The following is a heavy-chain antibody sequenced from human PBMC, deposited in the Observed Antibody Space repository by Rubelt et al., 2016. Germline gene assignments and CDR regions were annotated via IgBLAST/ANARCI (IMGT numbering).Heavy chain of an antibody. Sequence: QVQLQESGPGLVKPSETLSLTCTVSGGSISSGGYYWSWIRQPPGKGLEWIGEINHSGSTNYNPSPWCRFPSSMDTSKNPFTLKLGFGTAADTAVYYCARGGLWFGELLAEYVQHWGQGTLVTVSS. D-gene: IGHD3-10*01. CDR3: ARGGLWFGELLAEYVQH. CDR1: GGSISSGGYY. V-gene: IGHV4-39*07. CDR2: INHSGST. J-gene: IGHJ1*01.